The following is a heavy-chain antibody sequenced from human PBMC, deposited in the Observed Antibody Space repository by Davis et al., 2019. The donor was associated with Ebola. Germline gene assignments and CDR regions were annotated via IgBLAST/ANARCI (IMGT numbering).Heavy chain of an antibody. V-gene: IGHV6-1*01. CDR1: GDSVSSGG. Sequence: HSQTLSLTCAISGDSVSSGGWNWIRQSPSRGLEWLGRTYYNSKWYNDYVVSVKSRITINPDTSKNQFSLQLSSVTPEDTGLYYCARGWFRGSMDVWGEGTTVTVSS. D-gene: IGHD3-10*01. CDR2: TYYNSKWYN. J-gene: IGHJ6*04. CDR3: ARGWFRGSMDV.